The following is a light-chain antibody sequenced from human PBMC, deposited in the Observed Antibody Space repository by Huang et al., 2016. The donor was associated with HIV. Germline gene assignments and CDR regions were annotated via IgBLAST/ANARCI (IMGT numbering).Light chain of an antibody. Sequence: EIVMTQSPATLSVSPGERATLSCRAGQSVSSNLAWYQQNPGQAPRRLIYSATPRATGIPARFSGTGSGTEFTLTISSLQSEDFAVYYCQQYNNWPRTFGQGTKVDIK. V-gene: IGKV3-15*01. CDR2: SAT. CDR1: QSVSSN. CDR3: QQYNNWPRT. J-gene: IGKJ1*01.